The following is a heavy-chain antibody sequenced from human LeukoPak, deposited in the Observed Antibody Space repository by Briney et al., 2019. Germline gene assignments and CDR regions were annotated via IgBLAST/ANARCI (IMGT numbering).Heavy chain of an antibody. J-gene: IGHJ6*03. CDR1: GGSSSGYY. V-gene: IGHV4-34*01. Sequence: SETLSLTCAVYGGSSSGYYWSWIRQPPGKGLEWIGEINHSGSTNYNPSLKSRVTISIDTSKNQFSLKLSSVTAADTAVYYCARGKITMARGVMKNYYMDVWGKGTTVTVSS. CDR2: INHSGST. D-gene: IGHD3-10*01. CDR3: ARGKITMARGVMKNYYMDV.